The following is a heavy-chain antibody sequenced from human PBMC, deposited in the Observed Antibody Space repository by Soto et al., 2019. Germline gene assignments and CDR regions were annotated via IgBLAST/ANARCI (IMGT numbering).Heavy chain of an antibody. CDR1: GFTFSNAW. D-gene: IGHD3-9*01. CDR3: TTDWGNGPVLRYFDWLSKRKLY. CDR2: IKSKTDGGTT. Sequence: EVQLVESGGGLVKPGGSLRLSCAASGFTFSNAWMSWVRQAPGKGLEWVGRIKSKTDGGTTDYAAPVKGRFTISRDDSKNTLYLQMNSLKTEDTAVYYCTTDWGNGPVLRYFDWLSKRKLYWGQGTLVTVSS. V-gene: IGHV3-15*01. J-gene: IGHJ4*02.